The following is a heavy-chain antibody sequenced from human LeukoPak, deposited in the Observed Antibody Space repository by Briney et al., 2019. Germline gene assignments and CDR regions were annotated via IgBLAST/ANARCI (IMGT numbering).Heavy chain of an antibody. J-gene: IGHJ3*02. V-gene: IGHV1-18*01. CDR1: GYTFTSYG. Sequence: GASVKVSCKASGYTFTSYGISWVRQAPGQGLEWMGWISAYNGNTNYAQKLQGRVTMTTDTSTSTAYMELRSLRSDDTAVYYCARDYYDSSGPLGAFDIWGQGTMVTVSS. D-gene: IGHD3-22*01. CDR2: ISAYNGNT. CDR3: ARDYYDSSGPLGAFDI.